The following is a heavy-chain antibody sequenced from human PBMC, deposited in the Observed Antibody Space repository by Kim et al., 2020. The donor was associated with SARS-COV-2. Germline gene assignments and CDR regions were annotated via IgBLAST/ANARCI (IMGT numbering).Heavy chain of an antibody. D-gene: IGHD2-2*03. CDR3: ARELDIVVVPAGPLDY. CDR2: INPSGGST. Sequence: ASVKVSCKASGYTFTSYYMHWVRQAPGQGLEWMGIINPSGGSTSYAQKFQGRVTMTRDTSTSKVYMELSRLRSEETAVYYCARELDIVVVPAGPLDYWGQVTLVTISS. J-gene: IGHJ4*02. CDR1: GYTFTSYY. V-gene: IGHV1-46*01.